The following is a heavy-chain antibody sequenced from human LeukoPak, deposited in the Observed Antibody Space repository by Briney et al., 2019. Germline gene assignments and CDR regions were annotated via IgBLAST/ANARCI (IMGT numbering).Heavy chain of an antibody. D-gene: IGHD4-17*01. J-gene: IGHJ4*02. CDR1: GGSFSGYY. CDR2: INHSGST. V-gene: IGHV4-34*01. CDR3: ARGAHDYGGDYFDY. Sequence: SETLSLTCAVYGGSFSGYYWSWIRQPPGKGLEWIGEINHSGSTNYNPSLKGRVTISVDTSKNQFSLKLSSVTAADTAVYYCARGAHDYGGDYFDYWGQGTLVTVSS.